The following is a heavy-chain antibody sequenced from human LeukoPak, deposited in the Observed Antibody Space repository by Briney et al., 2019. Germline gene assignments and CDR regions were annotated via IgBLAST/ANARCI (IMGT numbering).Heavy chain of an antibody. V-gene: IGHV3-72*01. J-gene: IGHJ4*02. D-gene: IGHD3-10*01. CDR3: ARDMWSYGSGSGLIY. CDR2: SRNKANSYTT. Sequence: GGSLRLSCAASGFTFSSYGMHWVRQAPGKGLEWVGRSRNKANSYTTEYAASVKGRFTISRDDSKNSLYLQMNSLKTEDTAVYYCARDMWSYGSGSGLIYWGQGTLVTVSS. CDR1: GFTFSSYG.